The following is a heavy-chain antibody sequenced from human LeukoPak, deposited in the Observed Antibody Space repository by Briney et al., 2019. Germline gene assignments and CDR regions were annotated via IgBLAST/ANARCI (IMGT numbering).Heavy chain of an antibody. D-gene: IGHD2-15*01. CDR1: GGSFSGYY. CDR2: INHSGST. J-gene: IGHJ4*02. Sequence: SETLSLTCAVYGGSFSGYYWSWIRQPPGKGLEWIGEINHSGSTNYNPSLKSRVTISVDTTKNQFSLKLSSVTAADTAVYYCAREGYCSGGSCYWRYYFDYWGQGTLVTVSS. V-gene: IGHV4-34*01. CDR3: AREGYCSGGSCYWRYYFDY.